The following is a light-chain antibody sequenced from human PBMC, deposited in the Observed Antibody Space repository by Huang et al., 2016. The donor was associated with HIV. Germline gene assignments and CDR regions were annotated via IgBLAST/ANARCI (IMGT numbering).Light chain of an antibody. Sequence: ETVMTQSPATLSVSPGERATLSCRASQSVSTNLAWYQHKRGQSPRLLIYGASLRATGIPARFSGSGSGTEFALTISSLQSEEFAVYYCQEYNDWPSSTFGQGTRLEIK. J-gene: IGKJ5*01. CDR1: QSVSTN. V-gene: IGKV3-15*01. CDR3: QEYNDWPSST. CDR2: GAS.